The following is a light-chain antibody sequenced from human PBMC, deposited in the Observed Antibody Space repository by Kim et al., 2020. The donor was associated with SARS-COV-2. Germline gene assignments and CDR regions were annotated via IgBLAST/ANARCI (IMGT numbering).Light chain of an antibody. CDR3: QVWDSGTDHYV. CDR1: NIGSKS. CDR2: YDS. Sequence: SYELTQPPSVSLAPGKTASITCGGNNIGSKSVQWYQQKPGQAPVLVIFYDSDRPSGIPERFSGSNSGNTATLTINRVEVGDEADYYCQVWDSGTDHYVFG. V-gene: IGLV3-21*04. J-gene: IGLJ1*01.